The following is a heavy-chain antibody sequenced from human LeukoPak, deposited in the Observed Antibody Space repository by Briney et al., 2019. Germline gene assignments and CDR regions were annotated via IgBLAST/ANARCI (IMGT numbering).Heavy chain of an antibody. CDR1: GFTFSDYY. D-gene: IGHD5-18*01. V-gene: IGHV3-11*05. CDR2: LSRSSGYT. J-gene: IGHJ4*02. Sequence: KPGGSLTLACAASGFTFSDYYKLWIRQAPGKALEGVSYLSRSSGYTHYADSVRGRFTISRDNAKNSLYLQMNSLRADDTAVYYCAREGRYTYGKGDFDYWGQGTLVTVSS. CDR3: AREGRYTYGKGDFDY.